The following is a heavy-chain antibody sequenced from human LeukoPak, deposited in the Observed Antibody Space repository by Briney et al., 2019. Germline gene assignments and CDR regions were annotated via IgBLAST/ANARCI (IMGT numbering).Heavy chain of an antibody. CDR2: IGISGNT. CDR3: AKDFRAVAGSNFDY. V-gene: IGHV3-23*01. Sequence: GGSLRLSCAASGFTFSSHSLSWVRQAPGKGLGWVSSIGISGNTYYADSVKGRFTISRDNSKNTLYLQMNSLRAEDTAVYYCAKDFRAVAGSNFDYWGQGTLVTVSS. J-gene: IGHJ4*02. CDR1: GFTFSSHS. D-gene: IGHD6-19*01.